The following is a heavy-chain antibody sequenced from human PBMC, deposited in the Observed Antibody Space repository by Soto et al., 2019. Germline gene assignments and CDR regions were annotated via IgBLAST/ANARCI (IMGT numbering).Heavy chain of an antibody. Sequence: QDQLVQSGAEVKKPGASVTVSCKASGYSFTNYGITWVRQAPGQGLEWMGWISGFNGNTHYAHKRQGRVTMTMKDTKSKAFLGRGSRRAEEPAVYSCAADRGLAPAVASNTHYYCYMDVWGKGTTVTVSS. D-gene: IGHD6-19*01. CDR3: AADRGLAPAVASNTHYYCYMDV. V-gene: IGHV1-18*01. J-gene: IGHJ6*03. CDR2: ISGFNGNT. CDR1: GYSFTNYG.